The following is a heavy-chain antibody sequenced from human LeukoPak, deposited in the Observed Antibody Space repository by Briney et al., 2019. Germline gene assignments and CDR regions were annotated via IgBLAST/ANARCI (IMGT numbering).Heavy chain of an antibody. CDR3: ARYLGTFDY. Sequence: GGSLRLSCAASGFTFSSYGMNWVRQAPGKGLEWVSSISSSSSYIYYADSVKGRFTISGDNAKNTLYLQMSSLRAEDTAVYYFARYLGTFDYWGQGPLVTVSS. V-gene: IGHV3-21*01. CDR2: ISSSSSYI. CDR1: GFTFSSYG. J-gene: IGHJ4*02. D-gene: IGHD3-9*01.